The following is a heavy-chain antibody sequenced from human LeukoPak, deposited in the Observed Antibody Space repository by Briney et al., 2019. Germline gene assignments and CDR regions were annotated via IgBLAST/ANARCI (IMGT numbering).Heavy chain of an antibody. CDR3: ARNSSGYYLANYGMDV. CDR1: GYTFTSYG. CDR2: ISAYNGNT. V-gene: IGHV1-18*01. Sequence: GASVKVSCKASGYTFTSYGISWVRQAPGQGLEWMGWISAYNGNTNYAQKLQGRVTMTTDTSTSTAYMELRSLRSGDTAVYYCARNSSGYYLANYGMDVWGQGTTVTVSS. D-gene: IGHD3-22*01. J-gene: IGHJ6*02.